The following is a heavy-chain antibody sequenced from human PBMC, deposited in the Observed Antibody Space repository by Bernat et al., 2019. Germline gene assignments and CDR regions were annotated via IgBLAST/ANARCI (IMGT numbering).Heavy chain of an antibody. V-gene: IGHV3-21*01. J-gene: IGHJ4*02. CDR2: ITTSSYI. Sequence: EVQLVESGGGLVKPGGSLRLSCAASGFTFSTYSMNWVRQAPGKGRGWVSSITTSSYIYYAESVKGQFTISRDNAKSSLYLQMNSLRAEDTAVYYCARDRPCSGGTCYEVFDYWGQGTLVTVSS. CDR3: ARDRPCSGGTCYEVFDY. D-gene: IGHD2-15*01. CDR1: GFTFSTYS.